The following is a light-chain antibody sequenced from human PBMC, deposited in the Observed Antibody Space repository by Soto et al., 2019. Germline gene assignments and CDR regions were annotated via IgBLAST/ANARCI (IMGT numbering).Light chain of an antibody. CDR3: ATWDDRLNGVV. V-gene: IGLV1-44*01. CDR1: SSNIGSTT. J-gene: IGLJ2*01. Sequence: QSVLTQPPSASGTPGQRVTISCSGSSSNIGSTTVNWYQQLPGTAPQVLIFSTDQRPSGVPDRFSGSKSGTSASLAISGLQSEDEADYYCATWDDRLNGVVFGGGTKPTVL. CDR2: STD.